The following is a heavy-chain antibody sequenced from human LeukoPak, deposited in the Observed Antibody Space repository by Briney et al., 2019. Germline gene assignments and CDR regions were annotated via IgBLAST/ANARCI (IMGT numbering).Heavy chain of an antibody. D-gene: IGHD3-22*01. J-gene: IGHJ4*02. V-gene: IGHV4-34*01. CDR1: GGSFSGYY. Sequence: SETLSLTCAVYGGSFSGYYWSWIRQPPGKGLEWIGEINHSGSTNYNPSLKSRVTISVDTSKNQFSLKLSSVTAADTAVYYCARGTDSSVHYFDYWGQGALVTVSS. CDR2: INHSGST. CDR3: ARGTDSSVHYFDY.